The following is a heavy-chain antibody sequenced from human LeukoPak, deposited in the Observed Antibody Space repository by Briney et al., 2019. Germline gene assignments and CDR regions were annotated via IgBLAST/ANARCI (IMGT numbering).Heavy chain of an antibody. CDR2: IYYSGSP. D-gene: IGHD3-10*01. CDR1: GGSIISTTYY. CDR3: ARDLRSGYGSGSEYYYYYYMDV. V-gene: IGHV4-39*07. J-gene: IGHJ6*03. Sequence: EASETLSLTCTVSGGSIISTTYYWGWIRQPPGKGLEWIASIYYSGSPYYNPSLKSRVTISVDTSKNQFSLKLSSVTAADTAVYYCARDLRSGYGSGSEYYYYYYMDVWGKGTTVTVSS.